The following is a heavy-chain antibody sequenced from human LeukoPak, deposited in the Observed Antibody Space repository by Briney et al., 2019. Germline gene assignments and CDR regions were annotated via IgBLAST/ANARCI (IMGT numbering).Heavy chain of an antibody. V-gene: IGHV3-30*18. CDR1: GFIFSSFG. D-gene: IGHD7-27*01. J-gene: IGHJ4*02. CDR3: AKDWGY. Sequence: GGSLRLSCAASGFIFSSFGMHWVRQAPGKGLEWVAVISDDGSNKNYVDSVKGRFTISRDNSKTTMYLQMNSLRAEDTAVYYCAKDWGYWGQGTLVTVSS. CDR2: ISDDGSNK.